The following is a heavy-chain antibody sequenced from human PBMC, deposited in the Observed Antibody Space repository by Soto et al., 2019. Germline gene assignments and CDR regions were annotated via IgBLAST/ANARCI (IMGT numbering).Heavy chain of an antibody. V-gene: IGHV3-48*02. CDR2: ISSSSSTI. Sequence: GSLRLSCAASGFTFSSYSMNWVRQAPGKGLEWVSYISSSSSTIYYADSVKGRFTISRDNAKNSLYLQMNSLRDEDTAVYYCARYEQQLVLRDYYYGMDVWGQGTTVTVSS. CDR3: ARYEQQLVLRDYYYGMDV. D-gene: IGHD6-13*01. CDR1: GFTFSSYS. J-gene: IGHJ6*02.